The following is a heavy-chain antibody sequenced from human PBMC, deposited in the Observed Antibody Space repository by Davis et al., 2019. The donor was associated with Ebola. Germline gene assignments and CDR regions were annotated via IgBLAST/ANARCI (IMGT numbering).Heavy chain of an antibody. CDR3: ARGSYPARGWLDP. V-gene: IGHV4-59*12. Sequence: SETLSLTCIVSGGSISDYFWSWIRQPPGKGLEWIGHIYHTGSPAYSSSLKSRVSISLDWSKNQFSLMLRSATAADTAIYYCARGSYPARGWLDPWGQGTLVTVSS. J-gene: IGHJ5*02. CDR1: GGSISDYF. CDR2: IYHTGSP.